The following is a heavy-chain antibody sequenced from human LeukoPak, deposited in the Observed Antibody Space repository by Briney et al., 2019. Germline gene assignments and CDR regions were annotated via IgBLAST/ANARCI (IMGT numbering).Heavy chain of an antibody. CDR1: GGSISSGGYY. CDR2: IYYSGST. Sequence: SETLSLTCTVSGGSISSGGYYWSWIRQHPGKGLEWIGYIYYSGSTYYNPSLKSRVTISVDTSKNQFSLKLSSVTAADTAVYYCARGSGYCSSTSCYYYYYGMDIWGQGTTVTVSS. CDR3: ARGSGYCSSTSCYYYYYGMDI. V-gene: IGHV4-31*03. J-gene: IGHJ6*02. D-gene: IGHD2-2*01.